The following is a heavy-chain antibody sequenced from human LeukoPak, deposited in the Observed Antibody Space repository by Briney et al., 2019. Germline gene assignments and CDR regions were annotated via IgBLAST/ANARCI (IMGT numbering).Heavy chain of an antibody. CDR1: GGSISSSYW. Sequence: PSETLSLTCAVSGGSISSSYWWSWVRQPPGKGLEWIGEIYHSGSTNYNPSLKSRVTISVDNSKNQFSLKLSSVTAADTAVYYCARDLEAAAGLLPYLNYYYYYYMDVWGKGTTVTVSS. CDR2: IYHSGST. CDR3: ARDLEAAAGLLPYLNYYYYYYMDV. J-gene: IGHJ6*03. D-gene: IGHD6-13*01. V-gene: IGHV4-4*02.